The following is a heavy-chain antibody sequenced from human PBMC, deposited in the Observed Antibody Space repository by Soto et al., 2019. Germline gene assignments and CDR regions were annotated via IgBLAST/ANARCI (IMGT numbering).Heavy chain of an antibody. CDR2: IKQDGSEK. CDR1: GFTFSSYW. D-gene: IGHD3-16*01. Sequence: GGSLRLSCAASGFTFSSYWMSWVRQAPGKGLEWVANIKQDGSEKYYVDSVKGRLTISRDNAKNSLYLQMKSLRAEDTAVYYCARPRLFQYYDYPNYFDYWGQGTLVTVSS. CDR3: ARPRLFQYYDYPNYFDY. V-gene: IGHV3-7*01. J-gene: IGHJ4*02.